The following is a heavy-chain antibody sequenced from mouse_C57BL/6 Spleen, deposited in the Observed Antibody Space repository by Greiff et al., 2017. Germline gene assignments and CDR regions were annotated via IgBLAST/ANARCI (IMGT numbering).Heavy chain of an antibody. Sequence: VQLQQPGAELVKPGASVTLSCKASGYTFTSYWMHWVKQRPGQGLEWIGMLHPNSGSTNYNAKFKSKATLTVDKSSSTAYMQLSSLTSGDSAVYYCARGARPAMDFWGQGTSVTVSS. CDR3: ARGARPAMDF. CDR1: GYTFTSYW. CDR2: LHPNSGST. V-gene: IGHV1-64*01. J-gene: IGHJ4*01. D-gene: IGHD3-1*01.